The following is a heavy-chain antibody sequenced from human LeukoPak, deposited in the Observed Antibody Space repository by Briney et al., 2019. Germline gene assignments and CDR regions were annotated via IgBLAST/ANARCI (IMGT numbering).Heavy chain of an antibody. CDR1: GFTFSSYG. CDR3: TKGCLGGGNCFYFQH. Sequence: PGRSLRLSCAASGFTFSSYGVHWVRQAPGKGLEWVAVISSNGNNKYYGDSVKGRFTISRDNSKNTLFLQMDSLRAEDTAVYYCTKGCLGGGNCFYFQHWGQGTLVSVSS. V-gene: IGHV3-30*18. J-gene: IGHJ1*01. D-gene: IGHD2-15*01. CDR2: ISSNGNNK.